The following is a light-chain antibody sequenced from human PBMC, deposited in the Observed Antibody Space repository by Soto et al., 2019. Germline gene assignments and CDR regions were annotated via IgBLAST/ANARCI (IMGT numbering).Light chain of an antibody. Sequence: QSALTQPASVSGSPGQSITISCTGSSSDVGAYNYVSWYQQHPGKAPRLMIYEVTNRPSGVSNRFSGSKSGNTASLTISGLRAEHEADYYCSSYTSGSTLVVFGGGTQLTVL. CDR1: SSDVGAYNY. CDR3: SSYTSGSTLVV. CDR2: EVT. J-gene: IGLJ2*01. V-gene: IGLV2-14*01.